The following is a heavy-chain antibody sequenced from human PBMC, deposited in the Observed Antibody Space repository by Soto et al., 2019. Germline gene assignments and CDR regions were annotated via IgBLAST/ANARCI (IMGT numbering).Heavy chain of an antibody. J-gene: IGHJ4*02. CDR3: ARFRAAAGYYFDY. Sequence: SETLSLTCTVSGGSISSYYWSWIRQPPGKGLEWIGYIYYSGSTNYNPSLKSRVTISVDTSKNQFSLKLSSVTAADTAVYYCARFRAAAGYYFDYWGQGTLVTVSS. CDR2: IYYSGST. D-gene: IGHD6-13*01. V-gene: IGHV4-59*01. CDR1: GGSISSYY.